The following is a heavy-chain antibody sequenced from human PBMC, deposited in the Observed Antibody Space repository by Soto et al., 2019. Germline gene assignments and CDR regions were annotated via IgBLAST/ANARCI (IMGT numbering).Heavy chain of an antibody. J-gene: IGHJ6*03. D-gene: IGHD5-12*01. CDR1: GFTFSSYA. Sequence: GGSLRLSCAASGFTFSSYAMSWVRQAPGKGLEWVSAISGSGGSTYYADSVKGRFTISRDNSKNTLYLQMNSLRAEDTAVYYCAKNEDSGYPLYYYYYMDVWGKGTTVTVSS. V-gene: IGHV3-23*01. CDR3: AKNEDSGYPLYYYYYMDV. CDR2: ISGSGGST.